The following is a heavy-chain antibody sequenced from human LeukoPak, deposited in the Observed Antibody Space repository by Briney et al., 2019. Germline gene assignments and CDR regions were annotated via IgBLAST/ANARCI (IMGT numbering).Heavy chain of an antibody. J-gene: IGHJ4*02. V-gene: IGHV1-2*02. CDR2: INPSSGGT. Sequence: PMASVKVSCKASGYTFTTYDINWVRQAPGQGLEWMGWINPSSGGTNYAQKFQGRVTMTRDTSISTAYMELSRLRSDDTAVYYCARDVGEYCSSVSCYASDYWGQGTLVTVSS. D-gene: IGHD2-2*01. CDR1: GYTFTTYD. CDR3: ARDVGEYCSSVSCYASDY.